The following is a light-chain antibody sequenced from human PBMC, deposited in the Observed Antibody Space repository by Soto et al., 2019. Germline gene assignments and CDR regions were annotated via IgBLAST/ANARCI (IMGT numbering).Light chain of an antibody. J-gene: IGLJ2*01. CDR2: DDS. Sequence: SYELTQPPSVSVAPGQTARITCGGDNIGSKSVHWYQPEPGQAPVLVVYDDSDRPSGIPERFSGSNSGDTATLTISRVEAGDQADYYCQGWDSGSAHQVFGGGTKLTVL. CDR1: NIGSKS. V-gene: IGLV3-21*02. CDR3: QGWDSGSAHQV.